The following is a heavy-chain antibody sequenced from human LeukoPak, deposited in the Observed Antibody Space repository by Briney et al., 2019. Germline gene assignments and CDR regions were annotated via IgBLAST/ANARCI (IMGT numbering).Heavy chain of an antibody. CDR3: ASSSSWYVTLYYYYGMDV. D-gene: IGHD6-13*01. Sequence: ASVKVSCKASGYTFTSYDINWVRQATGQGLEWMGWMNPNSGNTGYGQKFQGRVTMTRNTSISTAYMELSSLRSEGTAVYYCASSSSWYVTLYYYYGMDVWGQGTTVTVSS. J-gene: IGHJ6*02. CDR2: MNPNSGNT. V-gene: IGHV1-8*01. CDR1: GYTFTSYD.